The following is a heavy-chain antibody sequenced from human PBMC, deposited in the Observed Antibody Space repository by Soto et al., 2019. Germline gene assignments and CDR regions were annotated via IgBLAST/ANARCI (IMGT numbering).Heavy chain of an antibody. V-gene: IGHV1-3*05. CDR3: AGGRSYSSSWYYFGY. CDR1: GYTFTSYA. D-gene: IGHD6-13*01. Sequence: QVQLVQSGAEEKKPGASVKVSCKASGYTFTSYAMHWVRQAPGQRLEWMGWINAGNGNTKYSQKFQGRVTITRDTSXXTAYMELSSLRSEDTAVYYCAGGRSYSSSWYYFGYWGQGTLVTVSS. J-gene: IGHJ4*02. CDR2: INAGNGNT.